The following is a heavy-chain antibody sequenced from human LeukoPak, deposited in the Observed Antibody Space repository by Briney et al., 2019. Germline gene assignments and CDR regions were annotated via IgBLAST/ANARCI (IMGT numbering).Heavy chain of an antibody. Sequence: GGSLRLSCAASGFTFSGYAMSWVRQAPGKGLEWVSAISGSGGSTYYADSVKGRFTISRDNAKNSLYLQMNSLRAEDTALYYCAKSGRGYYCSGGSCYWAGAFDIWGQGTMVTVSS. CDR1: GFTFSGYA. J-gene: IGHJ3*02. V-gene: IGHV3-23*01. CDR3: AKSGRGYYCSGGSCYWAGAFDI. CDR2: ISGSGGST. D-gene: IGHD2-15*01.